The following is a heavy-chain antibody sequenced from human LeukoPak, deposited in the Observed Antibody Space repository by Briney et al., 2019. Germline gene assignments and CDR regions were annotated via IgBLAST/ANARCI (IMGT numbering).Heavy chain of an antibody. Sequence: GRSLRLSCAASGFTFSSYGMHWVRQAPGKGLEWVAVISYDGSNKYYADSVKGRFTISRDNSKNTLYLQMNSLRAEDTAIYYCARGPNCGGDCYSNYGMDVWGQGTTVTVSS. CDR3: ARGPNCGGDCYSNYGMDV. V-gene: IGHV3-30*03. CDR1: GFTFSSYG. D-gene: IGHD2-21*02. CDR2: ISYDGSNK. J-gene: IGHJ6*02.